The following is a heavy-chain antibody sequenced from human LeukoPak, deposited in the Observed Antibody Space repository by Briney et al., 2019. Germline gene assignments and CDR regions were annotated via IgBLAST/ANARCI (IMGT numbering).Heavy chain of an antibody. V-gene: IGHV1-2*02. CDR2: INPNSGGT. J-gene: IGHJ5*02. D-gene: IGHD1-26*01. Sequence: ASVKVSCKASGYTFTSYDINWVRQAPGQGLEWMGWINPNSGGTNYAQKFQGRVTMTRDTSISTAYMELSRLRSDDTAVYYCARDGSGSYSAGYNWFDPWGQGTLVTVSS. CDR3: ARDGSGSYSAGYNWFDP. CDR1: GYTFTSYD.